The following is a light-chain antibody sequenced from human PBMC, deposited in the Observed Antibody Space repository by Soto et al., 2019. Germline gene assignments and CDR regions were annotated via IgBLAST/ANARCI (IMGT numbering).Light chain of an antibody. CDR1: QSLNRD. CDR3: QQYHNWPGL. Sequence: IVMTQSPATLYMSPGERATLSCRASQSLNRDLAWYQQKPGQSPRLLIFGASIRATGIPARFSGSGSGTAFTLPTGSLQPEDWALYYGQQYHNWPGLFGQGTKVE. CDR2: GAS. V-gene: IGKV3-15*01. J-gene: IGKJ1*01.